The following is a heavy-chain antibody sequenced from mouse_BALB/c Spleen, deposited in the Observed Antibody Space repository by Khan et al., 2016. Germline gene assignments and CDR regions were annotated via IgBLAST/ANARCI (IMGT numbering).Heavy chain of an antibody. Sequence: QVQLKQSGPELVKPGASVKISCKASGYAFSSSWMNWVKQRPGQGLEWIGRIYPGDGDTNYNGKFKGKATLTADKSSSTAYMQLSSLTSVDSAVXFYARDFGVDHLAFDYCGQGTTLTVSS. D-gene: IGHD1-1*02. V-gene: IGHV1-82*01. CDR2: IYPGDGDT. CDR1: GYAFSSSW. J-gene: IGHJ2*01. CDR3: ARDFGVDHLAFDY.